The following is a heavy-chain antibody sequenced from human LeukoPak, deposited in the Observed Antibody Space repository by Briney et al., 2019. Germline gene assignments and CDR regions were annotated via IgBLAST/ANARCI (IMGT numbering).Heavy chain of an antibody. CDR3: VRAVGGNDGRTFGY. Sequence: GGSLRLSCAASGFTFSSYWMHWVRQAPGKELVWVSRVSSDGSITDYTDSVKGRFTISRDNAKNTLYLQMNSLRAEDTAMYYCVRAVGGNDGRTFGYWAQGTLVTVSS. D-gene: IGHD3-3*01. V-gene: IGHV3-74*01. CDR2: VSSDGSIT. J-gene: IGHJ4*02. CDR1: GFTFSSYW.